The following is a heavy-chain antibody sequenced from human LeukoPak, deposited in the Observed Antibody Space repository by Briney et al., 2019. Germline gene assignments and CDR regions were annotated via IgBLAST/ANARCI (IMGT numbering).Heavy chain of an antibody. D-gene: IGHD4-23*01. J-gene: IGHJ4*02. Sequence: GGSLALSCAASGFTFSTYAMGWVRQAPGEGLRWVSSISGNGVTTYYADSVKGRFTISRDNSKNTLYLQMNSLRAEDTALYYCAKALYGGNTVWGQGTLVTVSS. CDR1: GFTFSTYA. CDR2: ISGNGVTT. CDR3: AKALYGGNTV. V-gene: IGHV3-23*01.